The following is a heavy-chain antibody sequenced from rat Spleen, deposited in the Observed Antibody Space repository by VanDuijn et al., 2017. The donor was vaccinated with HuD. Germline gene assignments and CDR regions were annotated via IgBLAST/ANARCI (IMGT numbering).Heavy chain of an antibody. Sequence: QVQLKESGPGLVQPSQTLSLTCTVSGFTLTRYHVHWVRQPPGKGLEWMGVVWSDGDTSYNSSLTSRLSISRDTSKSQVSLKMSSLQTEDTAIYFCTRCPGIPAGYYVMDAWGQGASVTVSS. J-gene: IGHJ4*01. V-gene: IGHV2-32*01. CDR2: VWSDGDT. D-gene: IGHD1-4*01. CDR1: GFTLTRYH. CDR3: TRCPGIPAGYYVMDA.